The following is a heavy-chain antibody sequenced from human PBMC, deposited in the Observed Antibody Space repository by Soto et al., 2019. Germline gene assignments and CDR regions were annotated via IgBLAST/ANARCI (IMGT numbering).Heavy chain of an antibody. CDR1: GFTFSSYG. CDR3: VKGSSVAGFVFEL. Sequence: PGGSLRLSCAASGFTFSSYGMHWVRQAPGKGLKWVAVISYDGSNKYYADSVKGRFTISRDNINNSLFLQMNSLRAEDTAVYFCVKGSSVAGFVFELWGLGTTVTVSS. V-gene: IGHV3-30*18. CDR2: ISYDGSNK. D-gene: IGHD3-3*01. J-gene: IGHJ6*02.